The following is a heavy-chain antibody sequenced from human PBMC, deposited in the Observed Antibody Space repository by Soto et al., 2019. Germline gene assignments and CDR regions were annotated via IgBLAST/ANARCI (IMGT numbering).Heavy chain of an antibody. D-gene: IGHD3-9*01. CDR2: IYYSGST. Sequence: QLQLQESGPGLVKPSETLSLTCTVSGGSISSSSYYWGWIRQPPGKGLEWIGSIYYSGSTYYNPSLKSRVTISVDTSKNQFSLKLSSVTAADTAVYYCARSGILTGYCDYWGQGTLVTVSS. CDR1: GGSISSSSYY. CDR3: ARSGILTGYCDY. J-gene: IGHJ4*02. V-gene: IGHV4-39*01.